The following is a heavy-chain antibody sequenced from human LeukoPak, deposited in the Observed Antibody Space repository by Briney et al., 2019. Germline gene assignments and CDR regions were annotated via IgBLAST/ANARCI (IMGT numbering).Heavy chain of an antibody. CDR3: ARAERGMPDY. D-gene: IGHD1-1*01. Sequence: PGGSLRLSCAASGFTFSSYSTNWVRQAPGKGLEWVSSISSSSSYIYYADSVKGRFTISRDNAKNSLYLQMNSLRAEDTAVYYCARAERGMPDYWGQGTLVTVSS. CDR1: GFTFSSYS. V-gene: IGHV3-21*01. CDR2: ISSSSSYI. J-gene: IGHJ4*02.